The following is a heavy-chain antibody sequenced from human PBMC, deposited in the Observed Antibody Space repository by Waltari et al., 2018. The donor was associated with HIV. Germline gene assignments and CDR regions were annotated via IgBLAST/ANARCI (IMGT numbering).Heavy chain of an antibody. CDR2: IYHSVIS. V-gene: IGHV4-30-2*01. Sequence: QLRLQESGSGLVKPSQTLSLTCLVSGGSIRSRGYSWSWSRQPPGKGLEWIGNIYHSVISFYTPSLKSRVIISVDRSKHQLSLNLTSVTAADAGVYLCARGDPDYGMDVWGQGTTVTVS. D-gene: IGHD2-21*02. CDR3: ARGDPDYGMDV. CDR1: GGSIRSRGYS. J-gene: IGHJ6*02.